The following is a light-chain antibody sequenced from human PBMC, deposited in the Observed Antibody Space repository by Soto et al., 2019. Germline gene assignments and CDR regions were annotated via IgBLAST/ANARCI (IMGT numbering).Light chain of an antibody. CDR1: DSNIGSNS. Sequence: QSVLTQPPSASGAPGQRVTISCSGSDSNIGSNSVNWYQHLPGTAPQLLIYANNQRPSRVPDRFSGSHSGTSASLAISGLKSEDEAAYYCASWDDSLNGPVFGGGTKLTVL. J-gene: IGLJ2*01. CDR3: ASWDDSLNGPV. CDR2: ANN. V-gene: IGLV1-44*01.